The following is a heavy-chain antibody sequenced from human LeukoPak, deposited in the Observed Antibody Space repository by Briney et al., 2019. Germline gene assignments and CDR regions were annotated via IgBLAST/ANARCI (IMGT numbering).Heavy chain of an antibody. D-gene: IGHD4-23*01. CDR3: AREGAVGGLFDY. J-gene: IGHJ4*02. CDR1: GFTVSSNY. CDR2: IYSGGST. Sequence: PGGSLRRSCAASGFTVSSNYMSWVRQAPGKGLEWVSVIYSGGSTYYADSVKGRFTISRDNSKNTLYLQMNSLRAEDTAVYYCAREGAVGGLFDYWGQGTLVTVSS. V-gene: IGHV3-53*01.